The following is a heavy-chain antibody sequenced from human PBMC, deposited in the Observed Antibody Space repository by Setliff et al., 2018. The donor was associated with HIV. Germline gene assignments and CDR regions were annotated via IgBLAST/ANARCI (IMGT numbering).Heavy chain of an antibody. V-gene: IGHV4-59*02. CDR1: GGSVSDYS. D-gene: IGHD1-7*01. CDR2: IYYSGST. J-gene: IGHJ4*02. CDR3: ARGHTWNYYGGDYFDY. Sequence: SETLSLTCTVSGGSVSDYSWNWIRQPPGKGLEWIGYIYYSGSTNYNPSLESRVSISVDTSKSQFSLRLSSVTAADTAVYYCARGHTWNYYGGDYFDYWGQGSLVTVSS.